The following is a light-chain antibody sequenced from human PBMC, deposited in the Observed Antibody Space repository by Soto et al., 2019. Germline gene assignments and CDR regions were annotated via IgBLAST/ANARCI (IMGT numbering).Light chain of an antibody. V-gene: IGKV3-15*01. CDR2: GAS. CDR1: QSVSTN. CDR3: QHYNNLWG. J-gene: IGKJ4*01. Sequence: EIVMTQSPATLSVSPGERVTLSCRASQSVSTNLAWYQQKPDQAPRPLIYGASTRATGVPARFSGSGSGTEVTLTISSLQSEDFAVYYCQHYNNLWGFGGGTKVEIK.